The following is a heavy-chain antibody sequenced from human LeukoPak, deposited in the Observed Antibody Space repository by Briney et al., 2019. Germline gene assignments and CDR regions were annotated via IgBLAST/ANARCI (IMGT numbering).Heavy chain of an antibody. J-gene: IGHJ5*02. CDR3: ARAPLGSTGSERRKDWFDP. CDR2: ISAYNGDT. Sequence: ASVKVSCKASGYTFTNYGISWVRQAPGQGLEWMGWISAYNGDTNYAQKLQGRVTMTTDTSTSTAYMELRSLRSDDTAVYYCARAPLGSTGSERRKDWFDPWGQGTLVTVSS. CDR1: GYTFTNYG. D-gene: IGHD1-1*01. V-gene: IGHV1-18*04.